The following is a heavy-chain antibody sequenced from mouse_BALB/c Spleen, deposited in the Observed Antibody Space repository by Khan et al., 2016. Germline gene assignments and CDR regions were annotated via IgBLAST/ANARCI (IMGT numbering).Heavy chain of an antibody. D-gene: IGHD2-4*01. J-gene: IGHJ3*01. V-gene: IGHV2-9*02. CDR2: IWPGGST. CDR1: GFSLTNSG. CDR3: SSDDQDYDAWFAS. Sequence: VQLVESGPGRVAPSQSLSITCTVSGFSLTNSGVHWIRQPPGKGLEWLGVIWPGGSTDYNSALMSRLSITKDNSQNQVFFKMISLPTDDTAMYYCSSDDQDYDAWFASWGQGTLVIVSA.